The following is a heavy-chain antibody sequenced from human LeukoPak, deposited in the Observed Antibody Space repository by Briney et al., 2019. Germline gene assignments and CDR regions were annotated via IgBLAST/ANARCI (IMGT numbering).Heavy chain of an antibody. CDR1: GFTFDDYA. D-gene: IGHD6-13*01. CDR3: AKDYHVLSSPISDAFDI. Sequence: GGSLRLSCAASGFTFDDYAMHWVRQAPGKGLEWVSGISWNSGSIGYADSVKGRFTISRDNAKNSLYLQMNSLRAEDTAVYYCAKDYHVLSSPISDAFDIWGQGTMVTVSS. CDR2: ISWNSGSI. V-gene: IGHV3-9*01. J-gene: IGHJ3*02.